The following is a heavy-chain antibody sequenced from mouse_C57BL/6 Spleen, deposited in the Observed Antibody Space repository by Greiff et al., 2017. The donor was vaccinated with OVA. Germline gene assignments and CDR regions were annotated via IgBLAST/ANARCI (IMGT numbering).Heavy chain of an antibody. J-gene: IGHJ2*01. CDR3: ARGKLGWYYFDY. V-gene: IGHV1-78*01. CDR2: IYPRDGST. CDR1: GYTFTDHT. Sequence: VQLQESDAELVEPGASVKISCKVSGYTFTDHTIHWMKQRPEQGLEWIGYIYPRDGSTKYNEKFKGKATLTADKSSSTAYMQLNSLTSEDSAVYFCARGKLGWYYFDYWGQGTTLTVSS. D-gene: IGHD4-1*01.